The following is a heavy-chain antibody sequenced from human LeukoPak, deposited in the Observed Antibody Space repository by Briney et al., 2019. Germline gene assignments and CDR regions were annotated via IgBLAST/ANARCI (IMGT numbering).Heavy chain of an antibody. V-gene: IGHV4-38-2*02. CDR2: IFHSGIT. CDR1: GYSISSGYY. J-gene: IGHJ4*02. CDR3: ASAPDFWSAYGDY. Sequence: SETLSLTCTVSGYSISSGYYWGWIRQPPGKGLEWIGTIFHSGITDYNPSLKSRVTISVDTSKNQFSLKLSSVTAADTAVYYCASAPDFWSAYGDYWGQGTLVTVSS. D-gene: IGHD3-3*01.